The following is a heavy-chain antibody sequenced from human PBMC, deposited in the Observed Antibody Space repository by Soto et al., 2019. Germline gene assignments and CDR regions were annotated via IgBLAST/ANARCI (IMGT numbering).Heavy chain of an antibody. CDR1: GVICSSEW. D-gene: IGHD3-10*01. J-gene: IGHJ4*02. Sequence: GGSLRLSCAASGVICSSEWMDWVRQAPGKGLVWVSRINTDGSDTRYADSVKGRFTISRDNAKNTVYLQMNSLRAEDTGVYYCVRDRPGSQEYFDYWGQGNMVTVSS. V-gene: IGHV3-74*01. CDR2: INTDGSDT. CDR3: VRDRPGSQEYFDY.